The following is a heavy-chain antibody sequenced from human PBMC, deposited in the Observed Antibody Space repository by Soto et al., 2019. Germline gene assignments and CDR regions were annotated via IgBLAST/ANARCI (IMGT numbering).Heavy chain of an antibody. V-gene: IGHV1-58*01. J-gene: IGHJ4*02. CDR1: GFTLTSAD. D-gene: IGHD3-3*01. Sequence: ASVKVSCKASGFTLTSADVQWVRQTRGQRLEWIGWVVGGSGSTNYAQQFQGRLAITRDMSTSTVYMELSSLRSEDTAVYYCAADWSNRPFDFWGQGTLVTVSS. CDR2: VVGGSGST. CDR3: AADWSNRPFDF.